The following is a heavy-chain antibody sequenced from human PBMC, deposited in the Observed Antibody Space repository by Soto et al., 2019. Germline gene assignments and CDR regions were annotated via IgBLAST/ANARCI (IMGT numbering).Heavy chain of an antibody. CDR2: ISGSSTYT. CDR3: ATSRYGDFLDY. Sequence: PGGSLRRSCAASRFTFSDYYMSWIRQAPGKGLESVSYISGSSTYTYYADSVRGRFTISRDNAKNSLYLQMNSLRAEDTAIYYCATSRYGDFLDYWGQGTLVTVSS. D-gene: IGHD4-17*01. CDR1: RFTFSDYY. J-gene: IGHJ4*02. V-gene: IGHV3-11*06.